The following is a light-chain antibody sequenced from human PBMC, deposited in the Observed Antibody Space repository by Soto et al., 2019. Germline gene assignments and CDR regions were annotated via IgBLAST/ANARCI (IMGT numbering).Light chain of an antibody. CDR3: QQYNNWPPLT. CDR1: QSVYSY. CDR2: DAS. Sequence: EIVLTQSPATLSLSPGERATLSWGGSQSVYSYLASFQQMPGQPPSLLIYDASKRATGIPASFSGSGSATEFTLPISSLHSPDFAAYYCQQYNNWPPLTFGGGTKVDI. V-gene: IGKV3D-15*01. J-gene: IGKJ4*01.